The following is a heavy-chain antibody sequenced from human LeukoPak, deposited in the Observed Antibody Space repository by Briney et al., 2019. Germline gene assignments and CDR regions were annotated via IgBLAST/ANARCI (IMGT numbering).Heavy chain of an antibody. J-gene: IGHJ4*02. D-gene: IGHD3-10*02. Sequence: GGSLRLSRAASGFTFSSYAMSWVRQAPGKGLEWAAHIGEDGRNKYYVDSVKGRFTISRDNAKNSLYPQMNSLRVEDTAVYYCVSWSGKYYVTSEIPANSWGQGTLVTVSS. CDR1: GFTFSSYA. CDR3: VSWSGKYYVTSEIPANS. CDR2: IGEDGRNK. V-gene: IGHV3-7*01.